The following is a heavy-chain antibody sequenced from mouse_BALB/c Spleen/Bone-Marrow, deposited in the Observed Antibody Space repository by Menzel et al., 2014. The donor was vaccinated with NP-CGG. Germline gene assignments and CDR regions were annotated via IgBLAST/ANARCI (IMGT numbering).Heavy chain of an antibody. D-gene: IGHD2-4*01. V-gene: IGHV14-3*02. CDR1: GFNIKDTY. CDR3: ATMITDWYFDV. J-gene: IGHJ1*01. Sequence: EVKLVESGAELVKPGASVKLSCTASGFNIKDTYMHWVKQRPEQGLEWIGRIDPANGNTKYDPKFQGKATITADTPSNTAYLQLSSLTSEDTAVYYCATMITDWYFDVWGAGTTVTVSS. CDR2: IDPANGNT.